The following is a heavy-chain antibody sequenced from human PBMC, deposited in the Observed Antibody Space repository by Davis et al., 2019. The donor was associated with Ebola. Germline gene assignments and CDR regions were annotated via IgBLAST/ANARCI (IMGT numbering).Heavy chain of an antibody. Sequence: SETLSLTCTVSGASVSNPTYYCSWTRQSTGKGLEWIGYVYYNGNTNYSPSLKTRVTISVDTSKNQFSLKLSSVTAADTAVYYCARRRSYFDYWGQGTLVTVSS. V-gene: IGHV4-61*01. CDR2: VYYNGNT. CDR3: ARRRSYFDY. CDR1: GASVSNPTYY. J-gene: IGHJ4*02.